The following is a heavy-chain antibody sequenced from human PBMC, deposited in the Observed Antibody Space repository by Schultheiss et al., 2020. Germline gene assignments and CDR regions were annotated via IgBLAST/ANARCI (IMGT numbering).Heavy chain of an antibody. CDR2: IYTSGST. J-gene: IGHJ6*02. CDR1: GGSINNYY. CDR3: ARDVWFGELWRYYYYGMDV. D-gene: IGHD3-10*01. V-gene: IGHV4-4*07. Sequence: SATLSLTCTVSGGSINNYYWSWIRQPPGKGLEWIGSIYTSGSTNYNPSLKSRVTMSVDTSKNQFSLKLSSVTAADTAVYYCARDVWFGELWRYYYYGMDVWGQGTTVTISS.